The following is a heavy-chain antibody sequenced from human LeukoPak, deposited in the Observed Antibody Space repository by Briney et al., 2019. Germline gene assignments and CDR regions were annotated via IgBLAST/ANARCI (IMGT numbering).Heavy chain of an antibody. D-gene: IGHD6-13*01. Sequence: ASVKVSCKASGYTFTSYGISWLRQAPGQGLEWMGWISAYNGNANYAQNLQGRVTMTTDTSTSTAYMELSSLRSEGTAVYYCARCIGAAAGSYYYYYYMDVWGKGTTVTVSS. J-gene: IGHJ6*03. V-gene: IGHV1-18*01. CDR2: ISAYNGNA. CDR1: GYTFTSYG. CDR3: ARCIGAAAGSYYYYYYMDV.